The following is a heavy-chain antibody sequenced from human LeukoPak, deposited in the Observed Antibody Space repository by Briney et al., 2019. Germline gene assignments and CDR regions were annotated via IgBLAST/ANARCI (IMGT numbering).Heavy chain of an antibody. CDR3: ARGRWRYCSSTSCYRWFDP. CDR1: GGSFSGYY. V-gene: IGHV4-34*01. Sequence: SETLSLTCAVYGGSFSGYYWSWIRQPPGKGLEWIGEINHSGSTNYNPSLKSRVTISVDTSKNQFSLKLSSVTAADTAVYYCARGRWRYCSSTSCYRWFDPWGQGTLVTVSS. J-gene: IGHJ5*02. D-gene: IGHD2-2*02. CDR2: INHSGST.